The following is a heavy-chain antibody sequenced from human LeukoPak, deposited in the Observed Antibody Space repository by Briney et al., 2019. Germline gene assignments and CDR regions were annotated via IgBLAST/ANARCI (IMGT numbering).Heavy chain of an antibody. CDR3: ARDQLGDGDYLFDS. V-gene: IGHV3-74*01. CDR2: INGDGSST. Sequence: GGSLRLSCAASGFTFSRYWMHWVRQAPGKVPVWVSRINGDGSSTTYAASVKGRFTISRDNARDTLFLQMNSLRAEDTAVYYCARDQLGDGDYLFDSWGQGILVTVSS. J-gene: IGHJ4*02. D-gene: IGHD4-17*01. CDR1: GFTFSRYW.